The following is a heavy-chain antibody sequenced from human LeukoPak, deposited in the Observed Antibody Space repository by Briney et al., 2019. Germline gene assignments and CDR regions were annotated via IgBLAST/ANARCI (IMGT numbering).Heavy chain of an antibody. CDR3: ARGPPFLYGSGSYYFDY. J-gene: IGHJ4*02. D-gene: IGHD3-10*01. CDR2: IYYSGST. Sequence: SETLSLTCTVSGGSISSSSYYWGWIRQPPGKGLEWIGSIYYSGSTYYNPSLKSRVTISVDTSKNQFSLKLSSVTAADTAVYYCARGPPFLYGSGSYYFDYWGQGTLVTVSS. V-gene: IGHV4-39*07. CDR1: GGSISSSSYY.